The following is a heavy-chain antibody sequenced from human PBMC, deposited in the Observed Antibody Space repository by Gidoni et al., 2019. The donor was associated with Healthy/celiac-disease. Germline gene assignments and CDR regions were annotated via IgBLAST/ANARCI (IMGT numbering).Heavy chain of an antibody. D-gene: IGHD3-9*01. Sequence: EVQLLESGGGLVQPGGSLSLSCAASGFTFSSYAMSWVRQAPGKGLEWVSAISGIGGSTYYADSVKGRFTISRDNSKNTLYLQMNSLRAEDTAVYYCATAPLRYFDWLYYFDYWGQGTLVTVSS. V-gene: IGHV3-23*01. J-gene: IGHJ4*02. CDR2: ISGIGGST. CDR1: GFTFSSYA. CDR3: ATAPLRYFDWLYYFDY.